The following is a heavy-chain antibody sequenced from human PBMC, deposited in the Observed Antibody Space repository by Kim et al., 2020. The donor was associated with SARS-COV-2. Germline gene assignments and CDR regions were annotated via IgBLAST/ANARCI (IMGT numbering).Heavy chain of an antibody. D-gene: IGHD6-13*01. J-gene: IGHJ6*02. CDR3: ARGQASSSWYPYYYYGMDV. Sequence: KSRVTISVDTSKNQFPLKLSSVTAADTAVYYCARGQASSSWYPYYYYGMDVWGQGTTVTVSS. V-gene: IGHV4-34*01.